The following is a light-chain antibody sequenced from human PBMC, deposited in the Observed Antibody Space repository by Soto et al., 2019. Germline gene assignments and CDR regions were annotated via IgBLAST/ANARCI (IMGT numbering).Light chain of an antibody. CDR3: LQYVSSPWT. V-gene: IGKV3-20*01. Sequence: EIVLTQSAATLSLPLGERATLSCRASQTVGGRYLAWFQQKPGQTPRLLIYGASTRAAGVPDRFSGSGSGTDFSLTINRLEPEDFAVYYCLQYVSSPWTFGQGTKV. J-gene: IGKJ1*01. CDR2: GAS. CDR1: QTVGGRY.